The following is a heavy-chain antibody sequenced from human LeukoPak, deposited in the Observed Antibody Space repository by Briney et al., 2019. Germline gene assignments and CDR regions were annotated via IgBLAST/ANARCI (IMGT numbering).Heavy chain of an antibody. D-gene: IGHD3-16*01. CDR3: ATQQGGTPAY. J-gene: IGHJ1*01. V-gene: IGHV3-74*01. Sequence: GGSLRLSCAASGLTFSSHWMHWVRQAPGKGLVWVSRITNDGSSTTYADSVKGRFTISRDNAKNMLNLQVNSLRAEHTAVYYCATQQGGTPAYWGQGTLVTVSS. CDR1: GLTFSSHW. CDR2: ITNDGSST.